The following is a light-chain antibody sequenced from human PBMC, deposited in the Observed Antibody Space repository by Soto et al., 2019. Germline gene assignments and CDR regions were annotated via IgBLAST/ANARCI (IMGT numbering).Light chain of an antibody. V-gene: IGKV3-20*01. CDR3: QQYDTAPRT. CDR2: GAS. CDR1: QSVSSNY. Sequence: EVMLTQSPGTLSLSPGERATLSCRASQSVSSNYLAWYQQKSGQAPRLLIYGASNGATGIPDRFSGSGSGTAFTLTIRRLEPADFEVYYCQQYDTAPRTCGQGTKVEFK. J-gene: IGKJ1*01.